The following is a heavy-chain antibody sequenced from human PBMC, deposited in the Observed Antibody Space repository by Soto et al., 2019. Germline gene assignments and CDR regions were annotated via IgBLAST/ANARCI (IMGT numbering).Heavy chain of an antibody. CDR2: IIPILGTA. V-gene: IGHV1-69*13. Sequence: SVKVSCKASGGSFSSYAISWVRQAPGQGLEWMGGIIPILGTANYALKFQGRVTITADESTNTAYMAVSSLRSEDTAVYYCAKGRDSSYGGMEVCGRRTTVAVCS. J-gene: IGHJ6*01. CDR1: GGSFSSYA. D-gene: IGHD6-19*01. CDR3: AKGRDSSYGGMEV.